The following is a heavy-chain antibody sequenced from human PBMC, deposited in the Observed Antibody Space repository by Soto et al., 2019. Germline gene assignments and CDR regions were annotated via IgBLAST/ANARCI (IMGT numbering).Heavy chain of an antibody. CDR3: ARVPEY. J-gene: IGHJ4*02. CDR2: IYHSGST. CDR1: VGSISSGGYS. V-gene: IGHV4-30-2*01. Sequence: TLSLTCAVSVGSISSGGYSWGWIRQPPGKGLEWIGYIYHSGSTYYNPSLKSRVTISVDRSKNQFSLKLSSVTAADTAVYYCARVPEYWGQGTLVTVSS.